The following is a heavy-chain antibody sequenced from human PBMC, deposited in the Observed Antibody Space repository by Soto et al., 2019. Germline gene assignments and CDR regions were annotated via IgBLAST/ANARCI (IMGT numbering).Heavy chain of an antibody. D-gene: IGHD3-16*01. Sequence: QVQLVQSGAEVKEPGASVKVSCKASGYTFQNDHMHWVRQAPGQGLEWMGIIHPSGDTKTYAQRFQGRLAMTRDTSTSTAYMELSSLTSEDTAVYFCARDLWGSWTVEYWGQGTLVTVSS. CDR1: GYTFQNDH. J-gene: IGHJ4*02. CDR3: ARDLWGSWTVEY. V-gene: IGHV1-46*02. CDR2: IHPSGDTK.